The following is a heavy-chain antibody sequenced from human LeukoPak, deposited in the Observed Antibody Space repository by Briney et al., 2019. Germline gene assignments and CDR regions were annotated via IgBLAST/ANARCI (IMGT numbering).Heavy chain of an antibody. Sequence: SETLSLTCIVSGGSISSGGYYWSWIRQHPGKGLEWIGYIYYSGSTYYNPSLKSRVTISVDTSKNQFSLKLSSVTAADTAVYYCARGVGVPAAISWDYYYYMDVWGKGTTVTVSS. J-gene: IGHJ6*03. CDR3: ARGVGVPAAISWDYYYYMDV. V-gene: IGHV4-31*03. CDR1: GGSISSGGYY. D-gene: IGHD2-2*02. CDR2: IYYSGST.